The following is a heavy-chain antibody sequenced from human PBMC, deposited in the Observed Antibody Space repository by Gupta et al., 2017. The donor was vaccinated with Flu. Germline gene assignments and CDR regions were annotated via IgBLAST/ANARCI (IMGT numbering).Heavy chain of an antibody. CDR2: ISSSSSST. J-gene: IGHJ6*02. D-gene: IGHD4/OR15-4a*01. V-gene: IGHV3-48*01. CDR3: ARDRVPTSGMDV. Sequence: EVQLVESGGGFVQPGGSLRLSCAASGFSFSYYNMNWVRRAPGKGLECVSYISSSSSSTHYSDSVKGRVTVSRDNARNSLYLQMNSLRAEDTAVYYCARDRVPTSGMDVWGQGTTVTVSS. CDR1: GFSFSYYN.